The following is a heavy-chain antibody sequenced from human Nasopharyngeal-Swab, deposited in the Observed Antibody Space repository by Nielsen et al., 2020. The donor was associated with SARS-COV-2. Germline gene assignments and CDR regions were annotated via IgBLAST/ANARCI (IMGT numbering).Heavy chain of an antibody. V-gene: IGHV2-26*01. J-gene: IGHJ6*02. CDR2: IFSNDEK. D-gene: IGHD2-2*01. CDR1: GFSLSHARMG. CDR3: ARIDVVVPAAIQEGYYYGMDV. Sequence: SGPTLVTPTETLTLPCTVSGFSLSHARMGVSWIRQPPGKALEWLAHIFSNDEKSYSPSLKSRLTISKDTSKSQVVLTMTNMDPVDTATYYCARIDVVVPAAIQEGYYYGMDVWGQGTTVTVSS.